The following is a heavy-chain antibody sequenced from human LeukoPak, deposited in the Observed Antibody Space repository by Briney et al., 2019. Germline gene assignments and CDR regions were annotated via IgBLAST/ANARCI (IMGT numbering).Heavy chain of an antibody. J-gene: IGHJ4*02. D-gene: IGHD5-24*01. V-gene: IGHV4-34*01. Sequence: SETLSLTCAVYGGSFSGYHWSWIRQPPGKGLEWIGEINHSGSTNYNPSLKSRVTISVDTSKNQFSLKLSSVTAADTAVYYCARFPASGEMAYYFDYWGQGTLVTVSS. CDR3: ARFPASGEMAYYFDY. CDR2: INHSGST. CDR1: GGSFSGYH.